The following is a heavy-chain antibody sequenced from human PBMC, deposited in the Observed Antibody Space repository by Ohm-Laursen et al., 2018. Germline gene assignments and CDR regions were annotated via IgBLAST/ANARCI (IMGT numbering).Heavy chain of an antibody. CDR3: SKEHASRIYSSGWLPYYFDN. V-gene: IGHV3-23*01. J-gene: IGHJ4*02. D-gene: IGHD6-19*01. CDR1: GFTFSSYA. CDR2: VSGSCGST. Sequence: SLRLSCSASGFTFSSYAMSWVRHAPGKGLEWVSVVSGSCGSTNYAGPVKGRFTISRDNPKNTLYLQMNSPRAEDTAVYYCSKEHASRIYSSGWLPYYFDNWGQGTLVTVSS.